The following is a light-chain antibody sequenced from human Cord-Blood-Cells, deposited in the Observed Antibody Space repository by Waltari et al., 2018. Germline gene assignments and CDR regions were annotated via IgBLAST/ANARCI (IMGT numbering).Light chain of an antibody. CDR3: CSYAGSSTWV. J-gene: IGLJ3*02. Sequence: QSALTQPASVSGSPGKSITISCTGTSSDVGSYNLVSWYQQHPDKAPKLMIYEGSKRPSGVSNRFSGSKSGNTAALTISGLQAEDEADYYCCSYAGSSTWVFGGGTKLTVL. V-gene: IGLV2-23*01. CDR1: SSDVGSYNL. CDR2: EGS.